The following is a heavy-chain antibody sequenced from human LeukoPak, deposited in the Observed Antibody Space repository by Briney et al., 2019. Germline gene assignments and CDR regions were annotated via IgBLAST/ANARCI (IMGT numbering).Heavy chain of an antibody. D-gene: IGHD3-16*01. CDR3: ARGLGLRLRPSRFDP. CDR1: GYTFTNHG. Sequence: ASVKVSCKTSGYTFTNHGIGWVRQAPGQGLEWMGWISAYTGDTHYVQKFNDRVTMTIDTSTSTAYMELTSLRSDDTAFYYGARGLGLRLRPSRFDPWGQGTLVTVSS. CDR2: ISAYTGDT. V-gene: IGHV1-18*01. J-gene: IGHJ5*02.